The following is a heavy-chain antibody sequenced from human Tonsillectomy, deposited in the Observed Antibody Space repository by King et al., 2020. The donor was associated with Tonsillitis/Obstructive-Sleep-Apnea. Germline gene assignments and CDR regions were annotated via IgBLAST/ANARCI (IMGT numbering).Heavy chain of an antibody. V-gene: IGHV3-9*01. Sequence: VQLVESGGGLVQPGRSLRLSCAASGFTFDDYAMYWVRQAPGKGLEGVSGISWNSGSIGCADSVKGRFSISRDNAKKSLYLQMNSLRAEDTALYYCAKARGPFIGGNYYYIDVWGKGTTCTVSS. CDR3: AKARGPFIGGNYYYIDV. CDR1: GFTFDDYA. CDR2: ISWNSGSI. J-gene: IGHJ6*03. D-gene: IGHD3-10*01.